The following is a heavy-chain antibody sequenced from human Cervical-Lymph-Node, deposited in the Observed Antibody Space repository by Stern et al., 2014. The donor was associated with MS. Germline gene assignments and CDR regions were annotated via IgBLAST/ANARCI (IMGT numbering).Heavy chain of an antibody. D-gene: IGHD2/OR15-2a*01. CDR3: APGVYDHFAY. J-gene: IGHJ4*02. Sequence: QITLKESGPTLVRPTQTLTLTCSFSGLSLSTSGVGVGWIRQPPGKALEWLAVMYWDEDKRYSPSLKSRLSITKDTSRNQVVLTTTSMDPVDTATYYCAPGVYDHFAYWGQGTLVTVSS. CDR2: MYWDEDK. V-gene: IGHV2-5*02. CDR1: GLSLSTSGVG.